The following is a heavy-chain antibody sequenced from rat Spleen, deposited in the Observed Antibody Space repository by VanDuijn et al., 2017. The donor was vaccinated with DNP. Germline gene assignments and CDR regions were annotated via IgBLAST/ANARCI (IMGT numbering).Heavy chain of an antibody. V-gene: IGHV5-7*01. CDR3: ARSYSSYIFDY. CDR2: ISYNGGTP. CDR1: GFTFSDYY. Sequence: EVQLVESGGGLVQPGRSLKLSCAVSGFTFSDYYMAWVRQAPAKGLEWVATISYNGGTPYYRDSVKGRFTISRDNAQSTLYQQMDSLRSEDTATYYCARSYSSYIFDYWGQGVMVTVSS. J-gene: IGHJ2*01. D-gene: IGHD1-2*01.